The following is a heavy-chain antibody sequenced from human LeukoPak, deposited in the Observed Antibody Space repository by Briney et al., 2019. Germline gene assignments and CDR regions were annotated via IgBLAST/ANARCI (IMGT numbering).Heavy chain of an antibody. CDR3: ASYGSGSYHLDY. CDR1: GGTFSSYA. Sequence: ASVKLSCKASGGTFSSYAISWVRQAPGQGLEWMGRIIPILGIANYAQKFQGRVTITADKSTSTAYMELSSLRSEDTAVYYCASYGSGSYHLDYWGQGTLVTVSS. J-gene: IGHJ4*02. V-gene: IGHV1-69*04. CDR2: IIPILGIA. D-gene: IGHD3-10*01.